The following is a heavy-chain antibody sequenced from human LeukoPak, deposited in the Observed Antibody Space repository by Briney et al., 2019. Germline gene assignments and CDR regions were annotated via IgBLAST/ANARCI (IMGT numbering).Heavy chain of an antibody. D-gene: IGHD3-16*01. Sequence: GGSLRLSCAASGFTFSDDPMNWVRQAPGEGLEWVAHIRSRSITISYADSVKGRFTISRDNAKNSLYLQMNSLRDEDTGVYYCARGITGMAFFDYWGQGTLVTASS. CDR2: IRSRSITI. V-gene: IGHV3-48*02. CDR3: ARGITGMAFFDY. J-gene: IGHJ4*02. CDR1: GFTFSDDP.